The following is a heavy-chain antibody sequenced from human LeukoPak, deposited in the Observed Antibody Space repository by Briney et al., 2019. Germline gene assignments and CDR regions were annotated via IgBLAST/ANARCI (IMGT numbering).Heavy chain of an antibody. CDR3: TRERPLWFGESPLDY. CDR2: IRSKANSYAT. V-gene: IGHV3-73*01. J-gene: IGHJ4*02. Sequence: GGSLRLSCAASGFTFSGSAMHWVRQASGKGLEWVGRIRSKANSYATAYAASVKGRFTISRDDSKNTAYLQMNSLKTEDTAVYYCTRERPLWFGESPLDYWGQGTLVTVSS. CDR1: GFTFSGSA. D-gene: IGHD3-10*01.